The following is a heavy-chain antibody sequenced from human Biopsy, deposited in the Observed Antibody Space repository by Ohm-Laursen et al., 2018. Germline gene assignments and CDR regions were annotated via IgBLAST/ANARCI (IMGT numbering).Heavy chain of an antibody. CDR1: EFTFSGYS. CDR3: ARSPGRDRMDV. D-gene: IGHD1-14*01. Sequence: SLRLSCSASEFTFSGYSMNWVHQAPGRGLEWVSYINVYSNKKYYADSVKGRFIVSRDNDKNSLYLQMNSLRAEDTAVYHCARSPGRDRMDVWGQGTTVIVSS. CDR2: INVYSNKK. V-gene: IGHV3-48*04. J-gene: IGHJ6*02.